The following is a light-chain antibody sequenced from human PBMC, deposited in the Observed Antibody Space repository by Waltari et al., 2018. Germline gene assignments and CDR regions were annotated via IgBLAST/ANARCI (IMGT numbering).Light chain of an antibody. CDR2: AVS. CDR1: SSDVGSYNY. J-gene: IGLJ1*01. Sequence: QSALTQPASVSGSPGQSITISCTGTSSDVGSYNYGSWYQQYPGKAPQLIIYAVSYRPSGISNRFSGSKSGNTATLTISGLQAEDEADYYCSSYTSTNTGVFGTGTKVTVL. CDR3: SSYTSTNTGV. V-gene: IGLV2-14*01.